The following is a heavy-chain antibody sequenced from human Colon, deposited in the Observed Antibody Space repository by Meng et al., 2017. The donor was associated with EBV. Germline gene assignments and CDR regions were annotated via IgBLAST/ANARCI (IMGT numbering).Heavy chain of an antibody. Sequence: LQVSGPGLGKPSEALSLTCSVSGGSISPSGYYWGWIRQPPGKGLEWIGSIGHSGFTYYTPSLKSRVTVSIDTSRNQFSLWLTSVTAADTAVYYCVRSSGWVKTGFDPWGQGTLVTVSS. CDR3: VRSSGWVKTGFDP. J-gene: IGHJ5*02. V-gene: IGHV4-39*01. D-gene: IGHD6-19*01. CDR1: GGSISPSGYY. CDR2: IGHSGFT.